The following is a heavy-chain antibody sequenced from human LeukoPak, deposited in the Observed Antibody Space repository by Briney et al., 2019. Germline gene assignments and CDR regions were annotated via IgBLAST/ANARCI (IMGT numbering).Heavy chain of an antibody. Sequence: PPGGSLRLSCAASGFTFSSYWMSWVRHAPGQGLEWVANIKDDGSESYYVDSVKGRFTVSRDNAKNSLYLQMNSLRAEDTAVYYCASDYFSGWGQGTMVTVSS. D-gene: IGHD2/OR15-2a*01. V-gene: IGHV3-7*01. CDR3: ASDYFSG. J-gene: IGHJ3*01. CDR1: GFTFSSYW. CDR2: IKDDGSES.